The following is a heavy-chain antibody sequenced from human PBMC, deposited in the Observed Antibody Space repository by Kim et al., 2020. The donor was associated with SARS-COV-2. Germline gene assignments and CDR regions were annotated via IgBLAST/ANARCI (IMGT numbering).Heavy chain of an antibody. Sequence: GGSLRLSCAASGFTFSSYSMNWVRQAPGKGLEWVSSISSSSSYIYYADSVKGRFTISRDNAKNSLDLQMNSLRAEDTAVYYCARDWVPYYYGSGSHFDYWGQGTLVTVSS. CDR1: GFTFSSYS. CDR3: ARDWVPYYYGSGSHFDY. J-gene: IGHJ4*02. V-gene: IGHV3-21*01. D-gene: IGHD3-10*01. CDR2: ISSSSSYI.